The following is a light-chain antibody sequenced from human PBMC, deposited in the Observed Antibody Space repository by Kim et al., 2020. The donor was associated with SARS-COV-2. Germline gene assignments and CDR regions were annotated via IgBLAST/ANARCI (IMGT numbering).Light chain of an antibody. CDR3: NSRDSSGNHLV. CDR2: AKN. J-gene: IGLJ3*02. Sequence: LGQTVRITCQGDSLRSSYASWYQQKPGQAPVLVIYAKNNRPSGIPDRFSGSTSGNTASLTITGAQAEDEADYYCNSRDSSGNHLVFGGGTQLTVL. V-gene: IGLV3-19*01. CDR1: SLRSSY.